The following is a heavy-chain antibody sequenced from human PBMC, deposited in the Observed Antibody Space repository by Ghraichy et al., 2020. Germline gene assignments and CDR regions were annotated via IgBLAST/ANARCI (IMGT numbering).Heavy chain of an antibody. Sequence: SETLSLTCTVSGGSVSSGSYYWSWIRQPPGKGLEWIGYIYYSGSTNYNPSLKSRVTISVDTSKNQFSLKLSSVTAADTAVYYCARAVIDFHDYGDYAYYFDYWGQGTLVTVSS. J-gene: IGHJ4*02. D-gene: IGHD4-17*01. V-gene: IGHV4-61*01. CDR1: GGSVSSGSYY. CDR2: IYYSGST. CDR3: ARAVIDFHDYGDYAYYFDY.